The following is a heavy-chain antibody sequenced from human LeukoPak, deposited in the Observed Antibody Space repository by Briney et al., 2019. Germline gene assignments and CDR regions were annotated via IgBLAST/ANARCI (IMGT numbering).Heavy chain of an antibody. CDR2: IYYIGST. V-gene: IGHV4-59*01. D-gene: IGHD3-10*01. J-gene: IGHJ6*03. Sequence: SETLSLTCTVSGGSISSYYWSWIRQPPGKGLEWIGYIYYIGSTNYNPSLKSRVTISVDTSKNQFSLKLSSVTAADTAVYYCARAPGSGSYPKGSYYYYYMDVWGKGTTVTVSS. CDR1: GGSISSYY. CDR3: ARAPGSGSYPKGSYYYYYMDV.